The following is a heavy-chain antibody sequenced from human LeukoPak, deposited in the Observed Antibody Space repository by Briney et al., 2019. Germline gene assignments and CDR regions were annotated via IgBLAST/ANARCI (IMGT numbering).Heavy chain of an antibody. V-gene: IGHV4-59*08. CDR3: VRHSGYYGSGALGGMDV. CDR2: IYYRGST. D-gene: IGHD3-10*01. CDR1: GGPNRSYY. J-gene: IGHJ6*02. Sequence: PSETLSLTCTVSGGPNRSYYWRWIRQPPGKGLEGIGHIYYRGSTNYNPSLTSQGPISVDPSQNQFPLKASPVTTAGTALCYLVRHSGYYGSGALGGMDVWGQGTTVTVSS.